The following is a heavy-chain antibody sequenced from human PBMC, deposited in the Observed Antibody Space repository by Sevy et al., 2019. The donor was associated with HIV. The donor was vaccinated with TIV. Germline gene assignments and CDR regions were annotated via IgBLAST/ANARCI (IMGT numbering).Heavy chain of an antibody. CDR2: ISASGAST. Sequence: GGSLRLSCAASGFTFSSYAMTWVRQAPGKGLEWVSGISASGASTYYADSVKGRFTISRDNSKNTLYLQINSLRAEDTAVYYCAKLSCSDGNCFSIDYWGQGTLFTVSS. CDR1: GFTFSSYA. D-gene: IGHD2-15*01. V-gene: IGHV3-23*01. CDR3: AKLSCSDGNCFSIDY. J-gene: IGHJ4*02.